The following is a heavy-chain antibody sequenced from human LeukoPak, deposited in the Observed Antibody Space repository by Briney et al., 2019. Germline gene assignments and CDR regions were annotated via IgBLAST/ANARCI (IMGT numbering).Heavy chain of an antibody. J-gene: IGHJ6*03. D-gene: IGHD6-13*01. Sequence: SETLSLTCTVSGGSISSSSYYWGWIRQPPGKGLEWIGSIYYSGSTYYNPSLKSRVTISVDTSKNQFSLKLSSVTAADTAVYYCARLSNRGYSSSWYEVPGYYYYYMDVWGKGTTVTISS. V-gene: IGHV4-39*01. CDR2: IYYSGST. CDR3: ARLSNRGYSSSWYEVPGYYYYYMDV. CDR1: GGSISSSSYY.